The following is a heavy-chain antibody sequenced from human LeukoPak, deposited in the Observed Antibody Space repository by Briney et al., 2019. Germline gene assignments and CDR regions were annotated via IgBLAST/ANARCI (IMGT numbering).Heavy chain of an antibody. V-gene: IGHV4-59*08. Sequence: PSETLSLTCTVSGGSISSYYWSWIRQPPGKGLEWIGYIYYSGSTNYNPSLKSRVTISVDTSKNQFSLKLSSVTAADTAVCYCASGRPSGYSYGYWDYGFLFDYWGQGTLVTVSS. CDR1: GGSISSYY. CDR3: ASGRPSGYSYGYWDYGFLFDY. J-gene: IGHJ4*02. CDR2: IYYSGST. D-gene: IGHD5-18*01.